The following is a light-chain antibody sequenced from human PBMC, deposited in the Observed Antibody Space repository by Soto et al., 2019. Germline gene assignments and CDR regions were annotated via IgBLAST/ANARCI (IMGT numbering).Light chain of an antibody. CDR3: QQYGSSPRVT. CDR2: GAS. V-gene: IGKV3-20*01. J-gene: IGKJ4*01. Sequence: DSGLTQSPGTLSLSPGERATLSCRASQSVSSNCLAWYQQKPGQAPRLLIYGASSRATGIPDRFSGSGSGTDFTLTISRLEPEDFAVYYCQQYGSSPRVTFGGGTKVEIK. CDR1: QSVSSNC.